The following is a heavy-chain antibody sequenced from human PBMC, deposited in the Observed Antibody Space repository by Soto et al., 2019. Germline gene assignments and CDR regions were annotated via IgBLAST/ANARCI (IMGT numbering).Heavy chain of an antibody. D-gene: IGHD6-13*01. Sequence: QVHLVQSGAEVKKPGASVKVSCKASGYIFINYYIHWVRQAPGQGLEWIGIINPNGGSTNYAQKCRGRVTMARDTSTSTVYMDLSIVRSDATAVYYCARDLAAADYWGQGTVVTVSS. CDR3: ARDLAAADY. CDR1: GYIFINYY. V-gene: IGHV1-46*01. J-gene: IGHJ4*02. CDR2: INPNGGST.